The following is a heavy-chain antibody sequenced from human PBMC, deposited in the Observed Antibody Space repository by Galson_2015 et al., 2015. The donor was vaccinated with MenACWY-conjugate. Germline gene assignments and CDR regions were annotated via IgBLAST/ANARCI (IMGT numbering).Heavy chain of an antibody. J-gene: IGHJ3*02. D-gene: IGHD2-15*01. CDR1: GFTFSDAW. Sequence: SLRLSCAASGFTFSDAWMSWVRQAPGKGLEWVSVIYSGGSTYYADSVKGRFTISRDNSKNTLYLQMNSLRAEDTAVYYCARAIEYCSGGTCYPNAFDIWGQGTMVTVSS. CDR2: IYSGGST. CDR3: ARAIEYCSGGTCYPNAFDI. V-gene: IGHV3-66*02.